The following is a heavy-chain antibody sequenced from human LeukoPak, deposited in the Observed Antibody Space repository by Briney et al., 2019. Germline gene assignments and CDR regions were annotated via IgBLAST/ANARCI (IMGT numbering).Heavy chain of an antibody. J-gene: IGHJ3*02. Sequence: PGGSLRLSCAASGFTFSNAWMSWVRQAPGKGLEWVGRIKSKTDGGTTDYAAPVKGRFTISRDDSKNTLYLQMNSLKTEDTAVYYCAIDYGDYGAFDIWGQGTMVTVSS. V-gene: IGHV3-15*01. CDR1: GFTFSNAW. D-gene: IGHD4-17*01. CDR3: AIDYGDYGAFDI. CDR2: IKSKTDGGTT.